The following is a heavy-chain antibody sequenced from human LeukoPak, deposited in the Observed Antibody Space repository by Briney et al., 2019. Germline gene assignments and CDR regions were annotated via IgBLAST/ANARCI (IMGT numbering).Heavy chain of an antibody. V-gene: IGHV3-48*01. D-gene: IGHD3-3*01. CDR2: ISSSSSTI. J-gene: IGHJ3*02. CDR3: ARDPEWNGAFDI. CDR1: GFTFSSYS. Sequence: GGSLRLSCAASGFTFSSYSMNWVRQAPGKGLEWVSYISSSSSTIYYADSVRGRFTISRDNSKNTLYLQMNSLRAEDTAVYYCARDPEWNGAFDIWGQGTMVTVSS.